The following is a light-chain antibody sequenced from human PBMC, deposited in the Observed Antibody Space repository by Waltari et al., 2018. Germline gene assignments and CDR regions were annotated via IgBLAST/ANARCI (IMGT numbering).Light chain of an antibody. V-gene: IGKV4-1*01. CDR2: WAS. J-gene: IGKJ2*01. CDR3: QQYYSTLLYT. Sequence: DIVMTQSPDSLAVSLGERATINCKSSQSVLYSSNNKNYLAWYQQKPGQPPKLLIYWASTRESGVPDRFSGSGSGTDFTLTISSLQAEDVAVYYCQQYYSTLLYTFGQGTKLE. CDR1: QSVLYSSNNKNY.